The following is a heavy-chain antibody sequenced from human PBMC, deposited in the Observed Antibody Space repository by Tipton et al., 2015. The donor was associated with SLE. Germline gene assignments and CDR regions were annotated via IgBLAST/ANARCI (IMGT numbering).Heavy chain of an antibody. D-gene: IGHD3-10*02. CDR3: AKDVTMSQGVDWYFDL. V-gene: IGHV3-30*02. Sequence: SLRLSCAASGFTFSRYGMHWVRQAPGKGLEWVAFIQSDGSEKNYADSVKGRFTISRDNAENSVYLLMNSLRAEDTAVYYCAKDVTMSQGVDWYFDLWGRGTLVTVSS. CDR1: GFTFSRYG. CDR2: IQSDGSEK. J-gene: IGHJ2*01.